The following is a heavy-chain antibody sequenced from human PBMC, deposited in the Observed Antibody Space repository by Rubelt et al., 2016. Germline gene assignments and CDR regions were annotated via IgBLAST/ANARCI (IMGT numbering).Heavy chain of an antibody. J-gene: IGHJ5*02. CDR2: ISAYNGNT. CDR3: ARDKEWLATRGFQNWFDP. V-gene: IGHV1-18*01. CDR1: GYTFTSYG. D-gene: IGHD6-19*01. Sequence: QVQLVQSGAEVKKPGASVKVSCKASGYTFTSYGISWVRQAPGQGLEWMGWISAYNGNTNYAQKVQGVVTMTTDTSTSTAYMGLRSLRSDDTAVYYCARDKEWLATRGFQNWFDPWGQGTLVTVSS.